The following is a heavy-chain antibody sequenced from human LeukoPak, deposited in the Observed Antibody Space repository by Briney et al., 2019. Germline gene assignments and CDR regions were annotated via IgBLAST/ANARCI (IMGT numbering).Heavy chain of an antibody. CDR2: IRYDGSNK. V-gene: IGHV3-30*02. Sequence: PGGSLRVSCAASGFTFSSYGMHWVRQAPGKGLKWVAFIRYDGSNKYYADSVKGRFTISRDNSKNTLYLQMNSLRAEDTAGYYCAKSNSESQTTVGNWGQGTLVTVSS. CDR1: GFTFSSYG. D-gene: IGHD1-26*01. J-gene: IGHJ4*02. CDR3: AKSNSESQTTVGN.